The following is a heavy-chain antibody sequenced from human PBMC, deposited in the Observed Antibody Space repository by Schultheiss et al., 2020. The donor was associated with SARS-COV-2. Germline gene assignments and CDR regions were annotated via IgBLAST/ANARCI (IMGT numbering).Heavy chain of an antibody. D-gene: IGHD6-19*01. Sequence: GGSLRLSCAASGFTFSSYAMHWVRQAPGKGLEYVSGISSNGGSTYYADSVKGRFTISRDNSKNTVFLQMNSLRTEDTAVYYCARDQNPTTSGWYDYWGQGTLVTVSS. CDR3: ARDQNPTTSGWYDY. J-gene: IGHJ4*02. V-gene: IGHV3-64*04. CDR1: GFTFSSYA. CDR2: ISSNGGST.